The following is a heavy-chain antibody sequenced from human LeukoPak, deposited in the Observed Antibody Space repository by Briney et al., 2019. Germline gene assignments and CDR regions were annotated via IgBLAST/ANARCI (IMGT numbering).Heavy chain of an antibody. CDR2: IKEDGSEK. V-gene: IGHV3-7*01. Sequence: GGSLRLSCAASGLTFSSFWMTWVRQAPGKGLEWVANIKEDGSEKYYVDSVKGRFTISRDNAKNSLYLQMNSLRAEDTAVYYCARDQRASPAAADYWGQGTLVIVSS. CDR3: ARDQRASPAAADY. J-gene: IGHJ4*02. D-gene: IGHD2-15*01. CDR1: GLTFSSFW.